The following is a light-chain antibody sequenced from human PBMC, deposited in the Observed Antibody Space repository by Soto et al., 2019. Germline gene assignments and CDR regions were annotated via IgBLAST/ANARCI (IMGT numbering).Light chain of an antibody. CDR1: SSDVGGYNY. CDR2: DVS. V-gene: IGLV2-14*03. Sequence: QSALTQPASVSGSPGQSITISCTGTSSDVGGYNYVSWYQHHPGKAPKLIIYDVSNRPSGVSNRFSGSKSGNTASLTISGPRPEDEADDYCSWYTNRNTRQIVFGTGTKLTVL. CDR3: SWYTNRNTRQIV. J-gene: IGLJ1*01.